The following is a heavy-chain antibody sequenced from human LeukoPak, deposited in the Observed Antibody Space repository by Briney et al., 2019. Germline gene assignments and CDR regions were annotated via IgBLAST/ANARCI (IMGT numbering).Heavy chain of an antibody. CDR1: GYTYTKYY. D-gene: IGHD3-3*01. Sequence: GASVKVSCKASGYTYTKYYMNWVGQAAGHGLEWMGIMHPTGDSTNYAQKFQGRVTLTMDTSTGTFYMELSSLTSEDTAVYYCARHDFDLPMIYSFFVHWGQGTLVTVSS. V-gene: IGHV1-46*01. CDR3: ARHDFDLPMIYSFFVH. J-gene: IGHJ5*02. CDR2: MHPTGDST.